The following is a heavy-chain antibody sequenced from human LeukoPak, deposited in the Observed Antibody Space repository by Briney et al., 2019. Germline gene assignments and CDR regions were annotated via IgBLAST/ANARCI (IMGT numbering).Heavy chain of an antibody. D-gene: IGHD3-10*01. CDR3: ARDAASGMVRGVPTY. V-gene: IGHV3-74*01. CDR1: GFTFSSYW. CDR2: INSDGSST. J-gene: IGHJ4*02. Sequence: SGGPLRLSCAASGFTFSSYWMHWVRQAPGKGLVWVSRINSDGSSTSYADSVKGRFTISRDNAKNTLYLQMNSLRAEDTAVYYCARDAASGMVRGVPTYWGQGTLVTVSS.